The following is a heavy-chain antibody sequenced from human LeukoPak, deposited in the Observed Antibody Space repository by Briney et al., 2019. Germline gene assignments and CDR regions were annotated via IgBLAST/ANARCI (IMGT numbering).Heavy chain of an antibody. CDR2: IYYSGST. J-gene: IGHJ3*02. V-gene: IGHV4-59*01. Sequence: SETLSLTCTVSGGSISSYYWSWIRQPPGKGLEWIGYIYYSGSTNYNPSLKSRVTISVDTSKNQFSLKLSSVTAADTAAYYCARDSLIPGGDRVRAFDIWGQGTMVTVSS. CDR1: GGSISSYY. CDR3: ARDSLIPGGDRVRAFDI. D-gene: IGHD2-21*02.